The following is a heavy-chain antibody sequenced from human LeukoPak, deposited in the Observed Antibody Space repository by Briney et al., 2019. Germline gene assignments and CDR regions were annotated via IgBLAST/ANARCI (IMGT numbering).Heavy chain of an antibody. J-gene: IGHJ5*01. Sequence: PGGSLRLSCAASGFTFSSYAMHWVRQAPGKGLEYVSAISSNGRTTFYANSVKGRFTISRDNSKNTLYLQMSSLRIEDMAVYFCALVSGWYWFDSWGQGTLVTVSS. V-gene: IGHV3-64*01. D-gene: IGHD6-19*01. CDR2: ISSNGRTT. CDR1: GFTFSSYA. CDR3: ALVSGWYWFDS.